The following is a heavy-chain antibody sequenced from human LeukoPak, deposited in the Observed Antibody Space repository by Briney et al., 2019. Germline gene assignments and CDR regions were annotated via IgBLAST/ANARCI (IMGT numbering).Heavy chain of an antibody. CDR1: GFTFSSYG. J-gene: IGHJ6*03. V-gene: IGHV3-33*06. CDR2: IWYDGTNK. Sequence: GGSLRLSCAASGFTFSSYGMHWVRQAPGKGLEWVAVIWYDGTNKYYADSVKGRSTISRDNSKNTLYLQMNSLIAEDTAVDYCAKGRGYYYYNLDVWGKGTTVTVSS. CDR3: AKGRGYYYYNLDV.